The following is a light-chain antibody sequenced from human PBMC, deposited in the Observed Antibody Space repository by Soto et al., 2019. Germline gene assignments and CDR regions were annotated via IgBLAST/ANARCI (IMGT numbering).Light chain of an antibody. CDR2: AAS. Sequence: DIQMTQSPSSLSASVGDRVTITCRASQGIIGWYQQKPGKAPKRLIYAASSLQSGVPSRFSGSGSGTEFTLTISSLQPEDFATYYCLQHNSYPLTFGGGTKVEIK. CDR1: QGI. J-gene: IGKJ4*01. V-gene: IGKV1-17*01. CDR3: LQHNSYPLT.